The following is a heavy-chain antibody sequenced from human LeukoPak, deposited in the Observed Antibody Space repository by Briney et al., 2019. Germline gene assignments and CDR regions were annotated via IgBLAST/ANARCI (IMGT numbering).Heavy chain of an antibody. D-gene: IGHD2-21*02. V-gene: IGHV1-69*05. J-gene: IGHJ4*02. Sequence: SVKVSCKASGGTFSSYAINWVRQAPGQGLEWMGRIIPIFGTANYAQKFQGRVTITTDESTSTAYMELSSLRSEDTAVYYCASPGGSCGGDCYSGDYWGQGTLVTVSS. CDR2: IIPIFGTA. CDR3: ASPGGSCGGDCYSGDY. CDR1: GGTFSSYA.